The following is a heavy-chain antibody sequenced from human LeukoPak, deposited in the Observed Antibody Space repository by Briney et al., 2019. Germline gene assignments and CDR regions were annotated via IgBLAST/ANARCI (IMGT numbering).Heavy chain of an antibody. D-gene: IGHD6-13*01. CDR3: ARAGIAAAGTRRYYYYYMDV. CDR2: IYTSGST. J-gene: IGHJ6*03. CDR1: GGSISSYY. Sequence: SETLSLTCTVSGGSISSYYWSWIRQPAGKGLEWIGRIYTSGSTNYNPSLKSRVTMSVDTSKNQFSLKLSSVTAADTAVYYCARAGIAAAGTRRYYYYYMDVWGKGTTVTVSS. V-gene: IGHV4-4*07.